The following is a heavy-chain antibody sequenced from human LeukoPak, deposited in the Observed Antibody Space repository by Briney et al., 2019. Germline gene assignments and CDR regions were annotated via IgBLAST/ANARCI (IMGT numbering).Heavy chain of an antibody. CDR1: GYTFTSYG. D-gene: IGHD2-2*01. V-gene: IGHV1-18*01. J-gene: IGHJ4*02. CDR3: ARDIAQLYYFDY. CDR2: ISAYNGNT. Sequence: REASVKVSCKASGYTFTSYGISWVRQAPGQGLEWMGWISAYNGNTNYAQKPQGRVTMTTDTSTSTAYMELRSLRSDDTAVYYCARDIAQLYYFDYWGQGTLVTVSS.